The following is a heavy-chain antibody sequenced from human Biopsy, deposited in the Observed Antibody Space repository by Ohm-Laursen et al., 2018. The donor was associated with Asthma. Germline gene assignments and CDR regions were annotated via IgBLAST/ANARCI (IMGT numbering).Heavy chain of an antibody. CDR1: GYTFNSAG. V-gene: IGHV1-18*01. J-gene: IGHJ6*02. D-gene: IGHD3-10*01. CDR3: ARAVDYSHYYGIDV. CDR2: ISVYNGNT. Sequence: GASVKASCKTSGYTFNSAGITWVRQAPGQGLEWMGWISVYNGNTKVAQKLQDRVTMITDTSTSTAYMELRSLRSDDTAVYLCARAVDYSHYYGIDVWGQGTTVTVS.